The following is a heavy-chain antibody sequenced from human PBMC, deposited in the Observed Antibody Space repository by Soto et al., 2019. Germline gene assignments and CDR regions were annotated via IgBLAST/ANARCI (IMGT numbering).Heavy chain of an antibody. J-gene: IGHJ4*02. CDR3: VRDGSSGWHFDS. CDR2: VMQDGSQK. CDR1: GLTFRRFG. V-gene: IGHV3-7*01. D-gene: IGHD6-19*01. Sequence: EVQLVESGGGLVQPGGSLSLSLEASGLTFRRFGMSGFRQAPGKGLEWVANVMQDGSQKYLVDSVKGRFTISRDNAKNSLYLQMDSLRAEDTAVYYCVRDGSSGWHFDSWGQGTLVTVSS.